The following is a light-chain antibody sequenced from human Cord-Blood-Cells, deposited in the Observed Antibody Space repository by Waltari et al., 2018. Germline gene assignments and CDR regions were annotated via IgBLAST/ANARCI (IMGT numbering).Light chain of an antibody. V-gene: IGKV1-27*01. J-gene: IGKJ4*01. CDR2: AAS. CDR3: QKYNSALT. Sequence: DIQMTQSPSSLSASVGDRVTITGRASQGISNYLAWYQQKPGKVPKLLIYAASTLQSGLPSRFSGSGSGTDFTLTISILQPEDVATYYCQKYNSALTFGGGTKVEIK. CDR1: QGISNY.